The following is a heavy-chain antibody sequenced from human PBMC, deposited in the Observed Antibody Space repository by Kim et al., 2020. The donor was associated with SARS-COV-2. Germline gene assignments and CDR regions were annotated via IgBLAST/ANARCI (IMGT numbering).Heavy chain of an antibody. J-gene: IGHJ4*02. V-gene: IGHV3-48*03. CDR3: ARIRATIVGHGWLDY. CDR1: GFTFSGFE. CDR2: ITSSGSTI. D-gene: IGHD1-26*01. Sequence: GGSLRLSCAASGFTFSGFEMNWVRQAPGKGLEWVSYITSSGSTIYYADSVKGRFTISRDNAKNSLYLQMNSLRAEDTAVYYCARIRATIVGHGWLDYWGQGTLVTVSS.